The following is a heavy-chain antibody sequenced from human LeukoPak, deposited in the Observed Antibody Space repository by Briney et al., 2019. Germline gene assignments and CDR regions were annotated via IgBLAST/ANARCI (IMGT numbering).Heavy chain of an antibody. J-gene: IGHJ6*02. V-gene: IGHV4-39*01. CDR3: ARHNTGDPGLYYYGMDV. Sequence: SETLSLTCTVSGGSISSSSYYWGWIRQPPGKGLEWIGSIYYSGSTYYNPSLKSRVTISVDTSKNQFSLKLSSVTAADTAVYCCARHNTGDPGLYYYGMDVWGQGTTVTVSS. CDR2: IYYSGST. D-gene: IGHD7-27*01. CDR1: GGSISSSSYY.